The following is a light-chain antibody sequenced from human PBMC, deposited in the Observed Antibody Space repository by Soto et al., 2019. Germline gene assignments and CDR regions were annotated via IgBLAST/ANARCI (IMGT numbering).Light chain of an antibody. V-gene: IGKV3D-20*02. CDR3: QQRRKWPTT. CDR2: GAS. Sequence: EIVLTQSPGTLSLSPGERATLSCRASQSVSSNYLAWYQQKPGQAPRLLIYGASSRATGIPDRFSGSGSGTDFTLTISRLEPEDFAVYYCQQRRKWPTTFGQGTRLEIK. CDR1: QSVSSNY. J-gene: IGKJ5*01.